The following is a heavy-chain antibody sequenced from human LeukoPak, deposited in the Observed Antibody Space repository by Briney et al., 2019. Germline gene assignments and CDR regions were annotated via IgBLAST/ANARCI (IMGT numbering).Heavy chain of an antibody. Sequence: GASVKVSCKASGYTFTSYGISWVRQAPGQGLEWMGWISAYNGNTNYAQKLQGRVTMTEDTSTDTAYMELSSLRSEDTAVYYCATWGSPNSGYDAHFDYWGQGTLVTVSS. CDR1: GYTFTSYG. CDR2: ISAYNGNT. J-gene: IGHJ4*02. V-gene: IGHV1-18*01. D-gene: IGHD5-12*01. CDR3: ATWGSPNSGYDAHFDY.